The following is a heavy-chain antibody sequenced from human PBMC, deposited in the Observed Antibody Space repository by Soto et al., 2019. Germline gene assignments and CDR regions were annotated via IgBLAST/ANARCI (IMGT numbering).Heavy chain of an antibody. D-gene: IGHD6-13*01. CDR2: IWYDGSNK. CDR3: ARALGYSSYFDY. J-gene: IGHJ4*02. V-gene: IGHV3-33*01. CDR1: GFTFSSYG. Sequence: GGSLRLSCAASGFTFSSYGMHWVRQAPGKGLEWVAVIWYDGSNKYYADSVKGRFTISRDNSKNTLYLQMNSLRAEDTAVYYCARALGYSSYFDYWGQGTLVTVSS.